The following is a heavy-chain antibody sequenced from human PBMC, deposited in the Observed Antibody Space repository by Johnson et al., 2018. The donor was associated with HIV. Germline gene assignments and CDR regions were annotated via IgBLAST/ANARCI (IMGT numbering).Heavy chain of an antibody. J-gene: IGHJ3*02. CDR1: GFTFSSYA. D-gene: IGHD7-27*01. V-gene: IGHV3-30-3*01. CDR3: TTDPWGSDAFEI. Sequence: QVLLVESGGGVVQPGRSLRLSCAASGFTFSSYALHWVRQAPGKGLEWVAVISYDGSNKYYADSVKGRFTISRDNSKNTLYLQMNSLRAEDTAVYYCTTDPWGSDAFEIWGQGTMVTVSS. CDR2: ISYDGSNK.